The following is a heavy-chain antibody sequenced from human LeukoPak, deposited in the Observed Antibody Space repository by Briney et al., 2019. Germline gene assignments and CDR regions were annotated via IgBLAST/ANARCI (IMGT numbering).Heavy chain of an antibody. D-gene: IGHD3-10*01. CDR1: GFTFDIYA. J-gene: IGHJ4*02. CDR3: ARARAHYGSGLYYFDY. CDR2: ISASANST. V-gene: IGHV3-23*01. Sequence: GGSLRLSCAASGFTFDIYAMTWVRQAPGKGPDWVSGISASANSTYYADSVKGRFIISRDNAKNSLYLQMNSLRAEDTAVYYCARARAHYGSGLYYFDYWGQGTLVTVSS.